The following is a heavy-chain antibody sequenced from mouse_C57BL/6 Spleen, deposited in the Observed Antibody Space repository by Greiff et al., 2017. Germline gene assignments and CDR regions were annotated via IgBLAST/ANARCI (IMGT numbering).Heavy chain of an antibody. J-gene: IGHJ3*01. CDR2: ISYSGST. Sequence: EVKLVESGPGMVKPSQSLSLTCTVTGYSITSGYDWHWIRHFPGNKLEWMGYISYSGSTNYNPSLKSRISITHDTSKNHFFLKLNSVTTEDTATYYCARDDYDGWFAYRGQGTLVTVSA. CDR3: ARDDYDGWFAY. V-gene: IGHV3-1*01. CDR1: GYSITSGYD. D-gene: IGHD2-4*01.